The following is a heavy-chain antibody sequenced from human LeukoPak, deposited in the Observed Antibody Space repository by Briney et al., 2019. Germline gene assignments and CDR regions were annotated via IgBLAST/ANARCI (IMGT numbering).Heavy chain of an antibody. D-gene: IGHD3-9*01. CDR3: ARAASSDYDILTDY. CDR1: GFTFSSYA. V-gene: IGHV3-30*01. J-gene: IGHJ4*02. Sequence: GRSLRLSCAASGFTFSSYAMHWVRQAPGKGLEWVAVISYDGSNKYYADSVKGRFTISRDNSKNTLYLQMNSLRAEDTAVYCCARAASSDYDILTDYWGQGTLVTVSS. CDR2: ISYDGSNK.